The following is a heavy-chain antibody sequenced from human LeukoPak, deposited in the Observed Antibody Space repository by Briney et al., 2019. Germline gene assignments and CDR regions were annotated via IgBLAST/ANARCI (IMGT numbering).Heavy chain of an antibody. CDR2: IYYSGST. CDR1: GGSISSSSYY. V-gene: IGHV4-39*01. J-gene: IGHJ3*02. Sequence: SETLSLTCTVSGGSISSSSYYWGWIRQPPGKGLEWIGSIYYSGSTYYNPSLKSRVTISVDTSKNQFSLKLSSVTAADTAVYYCARPFGCSGPRPGAFDIWGQGTMVTVSS. CDR3: ARPFGCSGPRPGAFDI. D-gene: IGHD5-12*01.